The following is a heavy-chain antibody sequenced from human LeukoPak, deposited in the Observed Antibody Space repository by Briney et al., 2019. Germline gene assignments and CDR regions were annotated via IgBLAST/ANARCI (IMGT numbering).Heavy chain of an antibody. CDR1: GFAFSDYW. CDR3: ARGGFYYGA. CDR2: IKPDGSEK. Sequence: PGGSLRLSCAASGFAFSDYWMTWVRQTPGKGLEWVANIKPDGSEKNYVDSVKGRFTISRDNAKDSLCLQMNSLRAEDTAAYYCARGGFYYGAWGQGTLVTVSS. D-gene: IGHD3-10*01. J-gene: IGHJ5*02. V-gene: IGHV3-7*04.